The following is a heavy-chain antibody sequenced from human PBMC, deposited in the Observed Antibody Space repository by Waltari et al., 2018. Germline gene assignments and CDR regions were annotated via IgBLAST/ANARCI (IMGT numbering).Heavy chain of an antibody. V-gene: IGHV4-59*01. J-gene: IGHJ4*02. CDR3: ARKTIDRRFDY. CDR1: GGLISSCY. Sequence: VSLQESGPGLVKPSETLPLSCHLPGGLISSCYWPWSRQPPGKGLEWIGDTYYCENINDSPSLKSRVTISIDTSKNRCSLKLSSVAAADTAVYYIARKTIDRRFDYWGQGTLVTVSS. CDR2: TYYCENI. D-gene: IGHD1-26*01.